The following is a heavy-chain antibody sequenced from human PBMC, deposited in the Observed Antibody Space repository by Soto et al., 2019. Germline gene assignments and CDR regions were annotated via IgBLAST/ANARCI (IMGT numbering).Heavy chain of an antibody. D-gene: IGHD2-21*02. Sequence: EVQLVESGGGLVKPGGSLRLSCAASGFTFSSYSMNWVRQAPGKGLEWVSSISSSSSYIYYADSVKGRFTISRDNAKNSLYLQMNSLRAEDTAVYYCARGGRRELLSAHYYGMDVWGQGTTVTVSS. CDR2: ISSSSSYI. CDR3: ARGGRRELLSAHYYGMDV. V-gene: IGHV3-21*01. CDR1: GFTFSSYS. J-gene: IGHJ6*02.